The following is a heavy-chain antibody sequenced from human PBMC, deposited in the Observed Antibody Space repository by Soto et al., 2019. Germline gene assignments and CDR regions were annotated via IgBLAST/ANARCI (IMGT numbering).Heavy chain of an antibody. D-gene: IGHD1-26*01. J-gene: IGHJ4*02. V-gene: IGHV3-11*06. CDR3: ARGRKVGNTGYYFDF. CDR1: GFTFSDYY. CDR2: ISSSSSYT. Sequence: QVQLVESGGGLVKPGGSLRLSCAASGFTFSDYYMSWIRQAPGKGLEWVSYISSSSSYTNYADSVKGRFTISRDNAKNSLYLQMNSLRADDTAVYYCARGRKVGNTGYYFDFWGQGTLVTVSS.